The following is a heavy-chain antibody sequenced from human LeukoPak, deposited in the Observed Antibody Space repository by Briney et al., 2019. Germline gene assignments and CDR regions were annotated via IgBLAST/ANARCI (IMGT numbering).Heavy chain of an antibody. CDR1: GGTFSSYA. J-gene: IGHJ4*02. CDR2: ISTYNGNT. V-gene: IGHV1-18*01. CDR3: ARVLGYCGRDCYPLDY. Sequence: ASVKVSCKASGGTFSSYAISWVRQAPGQGLEWMGWISTYNGNTEYAQKLQGRVTLTTDTSTTTGYMELRSLRSDDTAVYYCARVLGYCGRDCYPLDYWGQGTLVTVSS. D-gene: IGHD2-21*02.